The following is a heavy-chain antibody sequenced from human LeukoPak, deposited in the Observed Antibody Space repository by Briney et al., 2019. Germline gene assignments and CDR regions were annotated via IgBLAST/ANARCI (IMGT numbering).Heavy chain of an antibody. Sequence: PSETLSLTCTVSGGSISSGSYYWSWIRQPAGKGLEWIGRIYTSGSTNYNPSLKSRVTISVDKSKNQFSVMLTTVTAADTAVYYCARNAYYSADYWGQGTLVTVSS. J-gene: IGHJ4*02. V-gene: IGHV4-61*02. CDR2: IYTSGST. CDR3: ARNAYYSADY. CDR1: GGSISSGSYY. D-gene: IGHD3-10*01.